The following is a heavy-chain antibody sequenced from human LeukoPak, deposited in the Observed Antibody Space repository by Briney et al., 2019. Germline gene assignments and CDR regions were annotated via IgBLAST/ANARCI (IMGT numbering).Heavy chain of an antibody. CDR3: TSPHRRSCSGSNCFDY. Sequence: PGESLRLSCAASGFTFSAYEMHWVRQAPGMGLEWVSAINHIGGSTFYADSVKGRFTISRDNAKNSLFLQMNSLRVEDTAVYYCTSPHRRSCSGSNCFDYWGQGTLVTVSS. CDR2: INHIGGST. J-gene: IGHJ4*02. D-gene: IGHD2-15*01. CDR1: GFTFSAYE. V-gene: IGHV3-48*03.